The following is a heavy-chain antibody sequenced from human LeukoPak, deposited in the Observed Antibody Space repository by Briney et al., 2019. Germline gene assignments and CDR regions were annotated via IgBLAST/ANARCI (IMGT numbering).Heavy chain of an antibody. CDR2: ISSSSSYI. CDR1: GFTFSSYS. V-gene: IGHV3-21*01. D-gene: IGHD2-2*01. J-gene: IGHJ5*02. Sequence: KSGGSLRLSCAASGFTFSSYSMTWVRQAPGKGLEWVSSISSSSSYIYYADSVKGRFTISRDNAKNSLYLQMNSLRAEDTAVYYCARAGYQLLWNWFDPWGQGTLVTVSS. CDR3: ARAGYQLLWNWFDP.